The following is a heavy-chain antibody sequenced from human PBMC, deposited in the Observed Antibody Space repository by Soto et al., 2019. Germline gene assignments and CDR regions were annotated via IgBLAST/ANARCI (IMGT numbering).Heavy chain of an antibody. V-gene: IGHV3-11*04. Sequence: GGSLRLSCVASGFTFSDYYMTWIRQAPGEGLEWVSHISDSGTSIYYADSVKGRFTISRDNSKNTLYLQMNSLRAEDTAVYYCARDALGYCSGGSCHNFDYWGQGTLVTVSS. CDR3: ARDALGYCSGGSCHNFDY. CDR1: GFTFSDYY. CDR2: ISDSGTSI. J-gene: IGHJ4*02. D-gene: IGHD2-15*01.